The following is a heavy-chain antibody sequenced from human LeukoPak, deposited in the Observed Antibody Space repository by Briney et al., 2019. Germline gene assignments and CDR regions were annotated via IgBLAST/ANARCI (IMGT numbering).Heavy chain of an antibody. CDR2: ISSNSNSI. CDR3: AKVLRHSGYDYGFDY. Sequence: GGSLRLSCKASGFTFSSYEMNWVRQAPGKGLEWVSYISSNSNSIYHAGSVKGRFTISRDNAENSLYLQMNSLRAEDTAVYYCAKVLRHSGYDYGFDYWGQGTLVTVSS. V-gene: IGHV3-48*03. CDR1: GFTFSSYE. J-gene: IGHJ4*02. D-gene: IGHD5-12*01.